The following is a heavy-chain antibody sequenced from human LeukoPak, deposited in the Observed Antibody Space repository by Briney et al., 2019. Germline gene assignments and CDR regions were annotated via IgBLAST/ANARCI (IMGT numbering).Heavy chain of an antibody. CDR1: GWTFSDYN. J-gene: IGHJ6*02. CDR3: ARSIGLTGGGVDV. CDR2: ITNGGSTI. Sequence: PGWAVTLSCAATGWTFSDYNMNWVGQAPGKGRAWVSYITNGGSTIHHADSVKGRFTISRENAKKTLYLQMNSLRAENTAVYYCARSIGLTGGGVDVWGQGTTVTVSS. V-gene: IGHV3-11*01. D-gene: IGHD3-9*01.